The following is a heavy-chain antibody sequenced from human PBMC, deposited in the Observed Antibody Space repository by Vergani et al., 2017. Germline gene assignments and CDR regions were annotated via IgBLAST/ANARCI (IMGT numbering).Heavy chain of an antibody. CDR2: ISSSSSYI. J-gene: IGHJ3*02. CDR3: ARAQGYYGSGSYRSDAFDI. V-gene: IGHV3-21*01. D-gene: IGHD3-10*01. CDR1: GFTFSSYS. Sequence: EVQLVESGGGLVKPGGSLRLSCAASGFTFSSYSMNWVRQAPGKGLEWVSSISSSSSYIYYADSVKGRFTISRDNAKNSLYPQMNSLRAEDTAVYYCARAQGYYGSGSYRSDAFDIWGQGTMVTVSS.